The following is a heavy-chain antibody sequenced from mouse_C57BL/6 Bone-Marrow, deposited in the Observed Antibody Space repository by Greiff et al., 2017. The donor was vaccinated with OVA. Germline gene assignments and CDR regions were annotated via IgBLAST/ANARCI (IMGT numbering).Heavy chain of an antibody. CDR1: GFTFSDYG. D-gene: IGHD1-1*01. Sequence: EVQLVESGGGLVKPGGSLKLSCAASGFTFSDYGMNWVRQAPEKGLEWVAYISSGSSTIYYADKVKGRFTLSRDNAKSTLFLQMTSLRSEDTAMYYCARRGTTVAYFDYWGQGTTLTVSS. J-gene: IGHJ2*01. CDR3: ARRGTTVAYFDY. CDR2: ISSGSSTI. V-gene: IGHV5-17*01.